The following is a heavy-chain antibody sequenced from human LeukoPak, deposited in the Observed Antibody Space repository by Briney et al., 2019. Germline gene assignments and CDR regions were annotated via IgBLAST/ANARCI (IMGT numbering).Heavy chain of an antibody. CDR3: LLQMTYGELSGPHF. V-gene: IGHV3-21*01. CDR1: GFTLSSLA. Sequence: NPGGSLRLSCAASGFTLSSLAMHWVRQAPGKGLEWVSSSGTRSGTKYYADSVMGRFTISRDSAMNSVSLQINSLRAEDTAVYYCLLQMTYGELSGPHFRGQGTLVTLSS. D-gene: IGHD3-16*02. CDR2: SGTRSGTK. J-gene: IGHJ4*02.